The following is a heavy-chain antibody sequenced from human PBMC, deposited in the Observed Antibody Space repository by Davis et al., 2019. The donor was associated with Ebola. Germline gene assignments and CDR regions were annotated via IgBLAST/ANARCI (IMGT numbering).Heavy chain of an antibody. CDR1: GYTFTSYG. D-gene: IGHD1-26*01. J-gene: IGHJ4*02. CDR2: ISAYNGNT. V-gene: IGHV1-18*01. CDR3: ARDFGWELRGYFDY. Sequence: ASVKVSCKASGYTFTSYGISWVRQAPGQGLEWMGWISAYNGNTNYAQKLQGRVTMTTDTSTSTAYMELSSLRSEDTAVYYRARDFGWELRGYFDYWGQGTLVTVSS.